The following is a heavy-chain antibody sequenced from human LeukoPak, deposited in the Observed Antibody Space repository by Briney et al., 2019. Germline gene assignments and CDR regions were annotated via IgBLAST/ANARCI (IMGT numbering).Heavy chain of an antibody. CDR1: GYTFTSYD. V-gene: IGHV1-2*02. J-gene: IGHJ4*02. CDR3: ARDGYGDSYYFDY. CDR2: INPNSGGT. Sequence: GASVKVSCKASGYTFTSYDINWVRQATGQGLEWMGWINPNSGGTNYAQKFQDRVTMTRDTSTSTAYMELSRLSSDDTAVYYCARDGYGDSYYFDYWGQGTLVTVSS. D-gene: IGHD4-17*01.